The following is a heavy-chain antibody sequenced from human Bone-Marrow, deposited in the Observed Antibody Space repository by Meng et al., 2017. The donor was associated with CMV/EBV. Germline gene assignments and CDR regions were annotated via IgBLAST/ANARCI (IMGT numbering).Heavy chain of an antibody. CDR2: IYYNGVT. Sequence: VSGGSVTANNYYWGWIRQPPGKGLEWIGTIYYNGVTYYNSSLKSRVAISMDTSRNQFSLTVNSVTAADTAVYYCARHFFGGSHYFNFWGQGTLVTVSS. D-gene: IGHD3-10*01. CDR3: ARHFFGGSHYFNF. V-gene: IGHV4-39*01. J-gene: IGHJ4*02. CDR1: GGSVTANNYY.